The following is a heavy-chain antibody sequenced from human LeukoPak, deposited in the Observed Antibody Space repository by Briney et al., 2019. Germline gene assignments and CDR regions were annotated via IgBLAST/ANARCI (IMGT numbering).Heavy chain of an antibody. CDR2: IGPTGFYR. V-gene: IGHV3-21*06. J-gene: IGHJ4*02. CDR1: GLTFSTSG. Sequence: GCSLKLSCTTSGLTFSTSGINWVRQAPGQGLEWVASIGPTGFYRNHAHSIQGRFTIPRDNANNFLYLQMDSLRAEDTAVYYCATETNGRHYDYWGQGTLLTVSS. D-gene: IGHD2-8*01. CDR3: ATETNGRHYDY.